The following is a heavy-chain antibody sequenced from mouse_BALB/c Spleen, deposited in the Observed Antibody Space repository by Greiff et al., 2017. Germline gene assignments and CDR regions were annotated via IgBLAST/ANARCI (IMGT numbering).Heavy chain of an antibody. V-gene: IGHV2-2*02. J-gene: IGHJ2*01. CDR2: IWSGGST. CDR3: ASTYYAYFDY. Sequence: VQLQQSGPGLVQPSQSLSITCTVSGFSLTSYGVHWVRQSPGKGLEWLGVIWSGGSTDYNAAFISRLSISKDNSKSQVFFKMNSLQANDTAIYYCASTYYAYFDYWGQGTTLTVSS. D-gene: IGHD1-1*01. CDR1: GFSLTSYG.